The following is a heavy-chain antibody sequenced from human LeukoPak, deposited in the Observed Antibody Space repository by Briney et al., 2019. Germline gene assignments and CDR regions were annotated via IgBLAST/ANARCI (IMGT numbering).Heavy chain of an antibody. CDR1: GYTFSGYY. CDR3: VKSVTEPGDY. D-gene: IGHD2-21*02. V-gene: IGHV1-2*02. J-gene: IGHJ4*02. Sequence: GASVKVSCTTSGYTFSGYYIHWVRQAPGQGLEWMGWINPKSGATNYAQKFQGRVTMTRDMSINTAYMELSRLRYDDTAVYYCVKSVTEPGDYWGQGTLVTVSS. CDR2: INPKSGAT.